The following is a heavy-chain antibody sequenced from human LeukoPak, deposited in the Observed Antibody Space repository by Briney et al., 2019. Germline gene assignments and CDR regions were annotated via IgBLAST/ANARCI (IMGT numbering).Heavy chain of an antibody. J-gene: IGHJ4*02. Sequence: PGGSLRLSCAASGFTFSSYAMSWVRQAPGKGLEWVSGSGSGDNTYYADSVKGRFTISRDNSKNTLYVQVNSLGTEDTAAYYCAKGSYYDSSGSFYFDYWGQGILVTVSS. CDR2: SGSGDNT. V-gene: IGHV3-23*01. CDR3: AKGSYYDSSGSFYFDY. D-gene: IGHD3-22*01. CDR1: GFTFSSYA.